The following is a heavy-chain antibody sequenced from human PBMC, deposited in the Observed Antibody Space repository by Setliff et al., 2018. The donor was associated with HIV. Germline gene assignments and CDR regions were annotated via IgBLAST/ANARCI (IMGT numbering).Heavy chain of an antibody. J-gene: IGHJ3*01. CDR1: AGSFSIFA. V-gene: IGHV1-69*05. Sequence: SVKVSCKSSAGSFSIFAINWVRQAPGQGLEWMGGMMTIFSTTNYARKFQGRVTITTDESTGTAYMELSNLRFEDTAVYYCATEGAGGSYQRASALDVWGQGTMVTVSS. D-gene: IGHD1-26*01. CDR3: ATEGAGGSYQRASALDV. CDR2: MMTIFSTT.